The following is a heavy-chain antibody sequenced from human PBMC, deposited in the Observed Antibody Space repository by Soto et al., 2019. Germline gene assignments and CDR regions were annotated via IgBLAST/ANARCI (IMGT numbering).Heavy chain of an antibody. CDR1: GGSLSSGGYY. CDR3: ARVPWQQLVPSDYFAY. J-gene: IGHJ4*02. V-gene: IGHV4-31*03. Sequence: QVQLQESGPGLVKPSQTLSLTCTVSGGSLSSGGYYWSWIRQHPGKGLEWIGYLDYSGSTYYNPSLKSRVTISVDTSKNQFALKLSSVTAADTAVYYCARVPWQQLVPSDYFAYWGQGTLVTVSS. D-gene: IGHD6-13*01. CDR2: LDYSGST.